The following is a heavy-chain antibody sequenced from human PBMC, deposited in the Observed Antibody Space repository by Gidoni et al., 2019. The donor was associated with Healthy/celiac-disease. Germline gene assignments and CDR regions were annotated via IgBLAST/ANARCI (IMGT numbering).Heavy chain of an antibody. V-gene: IGHV1-46*01. D-gene: IGHD2-15*01. CDR2: INPSGGST. CDR3: ARDNCSGGSCLGWFDP. CDR1: GYTFTSYY. Sequence: QVQLVQSGAEVKKPGASVKVSCQASGYTFTSYYMHWVQQDPGQGLEWMGIINPSGGSTSYAQKFQGRVPMTRDTSTSTVYMELSSLRSEDTAVYYCARDNCSGGSCLGWFDPWGQGTLVTVSS. J-gene: IGHJ5*02.